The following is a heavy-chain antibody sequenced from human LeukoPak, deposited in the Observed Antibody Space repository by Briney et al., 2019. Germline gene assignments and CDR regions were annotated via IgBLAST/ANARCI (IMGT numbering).Heavy chain of an antibody. CDR3: ARFRRRRGYDPYNWFDP. CDR2: INHSGST. V-gene: IGHV4-34*01. Sequence: SETLSLTCAVYGGSFSGYYWSWIRQPPGKGLEWIGEINHSGSTNYNPSLKSRVTISVDMSKNQFSLKLSSVTAADTAVYYCARFRRRRGYDPYNWFDPWGQGTLVTVSS. CDR1: GGSFSGYY. J-gene: IGHJ5*02. D-gene: IGHD5-12*01.